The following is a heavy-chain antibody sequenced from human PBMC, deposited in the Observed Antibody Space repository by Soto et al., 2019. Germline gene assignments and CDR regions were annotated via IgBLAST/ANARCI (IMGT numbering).Heavy chain of an antibody. CDR1: GFTFRSHG. CDR2: IWYDGSHQ. V-gene: IGHV3-33*01. J-gene: IGHJ4*02. CDR3: AREGYGGEAPFDF. D-gene: IGHD2-21*01. Sequence: QLKLVESGGGVVQPGRSLRLSCAASGFTFRSHGMHWVRQAPGKGLEWVAVIWYDGSHQYYGDFVKGRFIISRDNSKDTLSLQMNSLRAEDTAIYYCAREGYGGEAPFDFWGQGTLVTVSS.